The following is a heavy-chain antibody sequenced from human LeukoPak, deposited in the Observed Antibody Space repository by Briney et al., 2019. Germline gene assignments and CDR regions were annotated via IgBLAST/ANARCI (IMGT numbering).Heavy chain of an antibody. CDR1: GYTFTSYG. D-gene: IGHD2-21*02. V-gene: IGHV1-18*01. J-gene: IGHJ6*02. Sequence: ASVKVSCKASGYTFTSYGISWVRQAPGQGLEWMGWISAYNGNTNYAQKLQGRVTMTTDTSTSTAYMELSRLRSDDTAVYYCARDKIRSRIVVVTTNPYGMDVWGQGTTVTVSS. CDR2: ISAYNGNT. CDR3: ARDKIRSRIVVVTTNPYGMDV.